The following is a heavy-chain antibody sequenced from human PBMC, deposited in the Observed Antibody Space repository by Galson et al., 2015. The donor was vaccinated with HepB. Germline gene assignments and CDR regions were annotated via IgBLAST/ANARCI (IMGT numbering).Heavy chain of an antibody. J-gene: IGHJ4*02. V-gene: IGHV1-3*01. Sequence: SVKVSCKASGYTFTSYAMHWVRQAPGQRLEWMGWINAGNGNTKYSQKFQGRVTITRDTSASTAYMELSSLRSEDTAVYYCARGAPPSGAAAGTSAVWGFDYWGQGTLVTVSS. CDR3: ARGAPPSGAAAGTSAVWGFDY. CDR2: INAGNGNT. CDR1: GYTFTSYA. D-gene: IGHD6-13*01.